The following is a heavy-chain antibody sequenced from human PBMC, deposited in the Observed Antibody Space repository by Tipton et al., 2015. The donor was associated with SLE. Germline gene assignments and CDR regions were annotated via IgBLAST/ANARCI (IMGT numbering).Heavy chain of an antibody. CDR2: INHSGGT. CDR1: GGSFSGYY. V-gene: IGHV4-34*01. CDR3: ARQSMAARPDFDF. Sequence: LRLSCAVYGGSFSGYYWSWIRQPPGKGLEWIGEINHSGGTNYNPSLKSRVTISVDTSKNQFSLILNSVTAADTAVYYCARQSMAARPDFDFWGQGTLVTVSS. D-gene: IGHD6-6*01. J-gene: IGHJ4*02.